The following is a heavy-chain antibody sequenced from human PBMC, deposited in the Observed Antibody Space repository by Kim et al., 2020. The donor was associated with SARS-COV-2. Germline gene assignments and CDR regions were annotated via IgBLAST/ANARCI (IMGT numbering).Heavy chain of an antibody. D-gene: IGHD6-6*01. CDR2: ISGYTGNK. J-gene: IGHJ4*02. CDR3: ARDLPRTTTSYYLDS. CDR1: GYSFTYYG. Sequence: ASVKVSCKTSGYSFTYYGISWVRQAPGQGLEWMGWISGYTGNKNYTQKFQGRVTMTADTSTNIAYMELRTLSPDDTAIYYCARDLPRTTTSYYLDSWGQGTLVTVSS. V-gene: IGHV1-18*01.